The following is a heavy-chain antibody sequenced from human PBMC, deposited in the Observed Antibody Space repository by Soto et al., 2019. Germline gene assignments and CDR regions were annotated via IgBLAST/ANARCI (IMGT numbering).Heavy chain of an antibody. CDR2: IKQDGSEK. J-gene: IGHJ6*03. Sequence: LRLSCAASGFTFSSYWMSWVRQAPGKGLEWVANIKQDGSEKYYVDSVKGRFTISRDNAKNSLYLQMNSLRAEDTAVYYCARGHQGYCSSTSCSRDYYYYYMDVWGKGTTVTVSS. CDR3: ARGHQGYCSSTSCSRDYYYYYMDV. D-gene: IGHD2-2*01. CDR1: GFTFSSYW. V-gene: IGHV3-7*01.